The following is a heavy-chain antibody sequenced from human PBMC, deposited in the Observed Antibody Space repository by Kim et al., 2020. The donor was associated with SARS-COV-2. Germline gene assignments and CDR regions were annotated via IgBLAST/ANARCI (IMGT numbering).Heavy chain of an antibody. CDR1: GFTFSSCW. CDR3: ARRGYSSGWYYFDY. D-gene: IGHD6-19*01. CDR2: INSDGTST. Sequence: GGSLRLSCAASGFTFSSCWMHWVRQAPGKGLVWVSRINSDGTSTSYADSVKGRFTISRDNAKNTLYLQMNSLRAEDTAVYYCARRGYSSGWYYFDYWGQGTLVTVSS. V-gene: IGHV3-74*01. J-gene: IGHJ4*02.